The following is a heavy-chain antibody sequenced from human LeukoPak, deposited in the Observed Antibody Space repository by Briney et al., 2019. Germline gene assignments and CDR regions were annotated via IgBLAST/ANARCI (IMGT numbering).Heavy chain of an antibody. CDR3: AKDAGELLSYFDY. J-gene: IGHJ4*02. V-gene: IGHV3-23*01. D-gene: IGHD3-10*01. CDR1: GFTFSSYA. CDR2: ISGSGTNT. Sequence: GGSLRLSCAASGFTFSSYAMSWVRQAPGKGLEWVSAISGSGTNTYYADSVKGRFTISRDNSKNTLYLQINSLRAEDTAIYYCAKDAGELLSYFDYWGQGTLVTVSS.